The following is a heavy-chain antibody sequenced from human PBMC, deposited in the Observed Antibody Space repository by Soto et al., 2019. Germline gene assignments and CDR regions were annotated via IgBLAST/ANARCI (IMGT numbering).Heavy chain of an antibody. V-gene: IGHV1-69*04. J-gene: IGHJ5*02. CDR1: GGTFSSYT. CDR2: IIPILGIA. D-gene: IGHD2-15*01. Sequence: SVKVSCKASGGTFSSYTISWVRQAPGQGLEWMGRIIPILGIANYAQKFQGRVTITADKSTSTAYMELSSLRSEDTAVYYCAREAHKDIVVVVAATRTWFDPWGQGTLVPVSP. CDR3: AREAHKDIVVVVAATRTWFDP.